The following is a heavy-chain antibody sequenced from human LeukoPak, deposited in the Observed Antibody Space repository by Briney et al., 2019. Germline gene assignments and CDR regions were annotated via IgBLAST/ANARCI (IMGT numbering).Heavy chain of an antibody. V-gene: IGHV4-61*02. Sequence: SETLSLTCTVSGGSISSGSYYWSWIRQPAGKGLEWIGRIYSTESTNYNPSLESRVTMSVDTTKNQFSLRLSSVTAADTAVYYCARYASGSHFDSWGQGTLVTVSS. CDR1: GGSISSGSYY. CDR3: ARYASGSHFDS. CDR2: IYSTEST. J-gene: IGHJ4*02. D-gene: IGHD3-10*01.